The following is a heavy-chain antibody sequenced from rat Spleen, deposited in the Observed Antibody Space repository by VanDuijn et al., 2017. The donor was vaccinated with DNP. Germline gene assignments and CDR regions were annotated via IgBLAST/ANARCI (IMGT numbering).Heavy chain of an antibody. J-gene: IGHJ1*01. CDR2: IYTGSGGT. Sequence: QVQLQQSGAELAKPGSSVKISCKASGYTFTTYYIGWIKQTTGQGLEYIGYIYTGSGGTNYNEKFKGKATLTVDKSSNTAFMQLSSLTPDDSAVYYCARRRLPYWYFDFWGPGTMVTVSS. D-gene: IGHD1-4*01. CDR1: GYTFTTYY. V-gene: IGHV1-43*01. CDR3: ARRRLPYWYFDF.